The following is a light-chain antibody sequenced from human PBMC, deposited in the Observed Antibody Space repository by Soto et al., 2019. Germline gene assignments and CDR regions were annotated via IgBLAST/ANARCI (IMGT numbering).Light chain of an antibody. CDR2: GAS. Sequence: EIVMTQSPATLSVSPGDRATLSCRAGQIVSSNLAWFQQKPGQAPRPLIYGASTRATGIPARFSGSGSGTEFTLTISSLQSEDFAVYYCQRYNAWPITFGQGTRLEIK. CDR1: QIVSSN. V-gene: IGKV3-15*01. J-gene: IGKJ5*01. CDR3: QRYNAWPIT.